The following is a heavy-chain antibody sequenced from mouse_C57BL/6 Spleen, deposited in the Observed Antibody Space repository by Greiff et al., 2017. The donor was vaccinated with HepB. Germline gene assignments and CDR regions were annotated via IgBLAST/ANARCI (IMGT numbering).Heavy chain of an antibody. CDR2: ILPGSGST. D-gene: IGHD2-5*01. Sequence: QVQLKQSGAELLKPGASVKLSCKATGYTFTGYWIEWVKQRPGHGLEWIGEILPGSGSTNYNEKFKGKATFTPDTSSNTAYMQLSSLTTEYSAIYYCARSDSNRDYYAMDYWGQGTSVTVSS. V-gene: IGHV1-9*01. CDR1: GYTFTGYW. CDR3: ARSDSNRDYYAMDY. J-gene: IGHJ4*01.